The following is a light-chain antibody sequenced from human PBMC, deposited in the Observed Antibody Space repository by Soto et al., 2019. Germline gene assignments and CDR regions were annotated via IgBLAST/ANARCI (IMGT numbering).Light chain of an antibody. V-gene: IGLV3-1*01. CDR3: HAWHSITAF. J-gene: IGLJ1*01. CDR1: ELGKRY. CDR2: QDT. Sequence: SYELTQPPSLSGSPGQAASITCSWDELGKRYASWYQQKPGQSPMLVIYQDTERPSGTPARFSGSNSRNTATLTISGTQAMDEADYYCHAWHSITAFFGTGTKLTVL.